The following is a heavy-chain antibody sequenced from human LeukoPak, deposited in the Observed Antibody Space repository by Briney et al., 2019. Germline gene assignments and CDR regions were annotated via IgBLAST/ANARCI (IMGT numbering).Heavy chain of an antibody. V-gene: IGHV4-59*01. D-gene: IGHD4-23*01. J-gene: IGHJ4*02. CDR1: GASITSYY. CDR3: ARFYGGKVFDY. CDR2: IFNPENT. Sequence: PSETLSLTCTVSGASITSYYWSWIRQPPGKGLEWIVYIFNPENTNYNPSLRSRVTMSIDRSKNLSSLKVTSVTAADTAVYYCARFYGGKVFDYWGQGTLVTVSS.